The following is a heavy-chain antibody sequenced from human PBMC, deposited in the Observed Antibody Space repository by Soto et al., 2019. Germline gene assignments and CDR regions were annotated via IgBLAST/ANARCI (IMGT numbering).Heavy chain of an antibody. D-gene: IGHD3-16*02. CDR2: MNPNSGNT. CDR1: GYTFTSYD. V-gene: IGHV1-8*01. CDR3: ARGRGDGVAGDYIWGSYRYWYYYYMDV. J-gene: IGHJ6*03. Sequence: ASVKVSCKASGYTFTSYDINWVRQATGQGLEWMGWMNPNSGNTGYAQKFQGRVTMTRNTSISTAYMELSSLRSEDTAGYYCARGRGDGVAGDYIWGSYRYWYYYYMDVWGKGTTVTVSS.